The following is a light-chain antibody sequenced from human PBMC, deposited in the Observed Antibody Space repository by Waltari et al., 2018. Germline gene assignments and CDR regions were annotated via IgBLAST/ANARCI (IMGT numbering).Light chain of an antibody. CDR1: QNVRTF. CDR2: DAS. J-gene: IGKJ4*01. V-gene: IGKV3-11*01. CDR3: QQRFDWPLT. Sequence: DIVLTQSPANLSLSPGDRATLSCSASQNVRTFLAWYQQKPGQAPRLLIYDASNRAIGIPARFSGSGSGTDFTLTISSLEPEDCAVYYCQQRFDWPLTFGGGTKVEIK.